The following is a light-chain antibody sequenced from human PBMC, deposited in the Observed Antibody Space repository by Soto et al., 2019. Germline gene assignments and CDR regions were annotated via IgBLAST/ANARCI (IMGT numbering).Light chain of an antibody. J-gene: IGKJ2*01. Sequence: EIVLTQSPGSLSLSPGERATLSCRASQTVSNRYLAWYQHKPGQAPRLLIYGAVSRATGIQDRFSGSGSGTDFTLTISRLEPEDFAVYYCQQSASPPPYTFGRGTKVDIK. CDR1: QTVSNRY. V-gene: IGKV3-20*01. CDR3: QQSASPPPYT. CDR2: GAV.